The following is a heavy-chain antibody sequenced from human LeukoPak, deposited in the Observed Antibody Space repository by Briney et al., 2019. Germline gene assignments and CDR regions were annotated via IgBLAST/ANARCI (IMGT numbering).Heavy chain of an antibody. V-gene: IGHV4-59*01. CDR3: AREGYCSGGSCYGRYFQH. CDR2: IYYSVST. J-gene: IGHJ1*01. Sequence: SETLSLTCTLSSGSISSYYWSWIRQPPGKVLEWIGYIYYSVSTNYNPSLKSRVTISGDRSKNQFSLKLSSVTAADTAVYYCAREGYCSGGSCYGRYFQHWGQGTLVTVSS. CDR1: SGSISSYY. D-gene: IGHD2-15*01.